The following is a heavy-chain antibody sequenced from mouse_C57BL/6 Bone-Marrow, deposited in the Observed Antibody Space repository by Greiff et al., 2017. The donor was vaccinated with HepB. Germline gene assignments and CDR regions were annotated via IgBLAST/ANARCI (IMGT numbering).Heavy chain of an antibody. Sequence: EVKLVESEGGLVQPGSSMKLSCTASGFTFSDYYMAWVRQVPEKGLEWVANINYDGSSTYYLDSLKSRFIISRDNAKNILYLQMSSLKSEDTATYYCAREGYDGDLYWYFDVWGTGTTVTVSS. CDR1: GFTFSDYY. CDR2: INYDGSST. D-gene: IGHD2-3*01. V-gene: IGHV5-16*01. J-gene: IGHJ1*03. CDR3: AREGYDGDLYWYFDV.